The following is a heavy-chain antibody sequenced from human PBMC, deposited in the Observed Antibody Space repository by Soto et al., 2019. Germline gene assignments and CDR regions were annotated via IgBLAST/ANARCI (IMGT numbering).Heavy chain of an antibody. V-gene: IGHV3-11*06. CDR1: GFTFSDYY. J-gene: IGHJ6*02. CDR3: ARDGSVVAARGPGNYYYYGMDV. D-gene: IGHD2-15*01. CDR2: ISSSSSYT. Sequence: GGSLRLSCAASGFTFSDYYMSWIRQAPGKGLEWVSYISSSSSYTNYADSVKGRFTISRDNAKNSLYLQMNSLRAEDTAVYYCARDGSVVAARGPGNYYYYGMDVWGQGTTVTVSS.